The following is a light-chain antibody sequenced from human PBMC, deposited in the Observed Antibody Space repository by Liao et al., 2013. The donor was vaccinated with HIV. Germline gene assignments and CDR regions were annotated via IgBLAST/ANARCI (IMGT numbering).Light chain of an antibody. CDR1: DIRGKS. J-gene: IGLJ1*01. CDR2: YDS. Sequence: YALTQPPSVSVAAGKTARLTCGGDDIRGKSVHWYQQQPGQAPVLVISYDSERPSGIPERFSGSNSGNTATLTISRVEAGDEADYYCQVWERSGDQYVFGSGTTVTVL. V-gene: IGLV3-21*01. CDR3: QVWERSGDQYV.